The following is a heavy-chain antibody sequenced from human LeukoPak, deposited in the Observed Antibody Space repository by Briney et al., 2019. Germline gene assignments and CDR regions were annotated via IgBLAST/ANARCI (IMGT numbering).Heavy chain of an antibody. D-gene: IGHD3-22*01. CDR1: GGSISSYY. CDR3: ARTGSSGYFRFDY. Sequence: SESLSLTCTVSGGSISSYYWSWIRQPPGKGLGWIGYIYYSGSTNYNTSLKSRVTISVDASKSPFALKLSSVTAAVTPVYYCARTGSSGYFRFDYWGRGTLVSVPS. J-gene: IGHJ4*02. V-gene: IGHV4-59*08. CDR2: IYYSGST.